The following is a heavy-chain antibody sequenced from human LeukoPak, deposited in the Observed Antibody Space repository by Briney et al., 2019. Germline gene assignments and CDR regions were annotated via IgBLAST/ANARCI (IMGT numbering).Heavy chain of an antibody. CDR3: ARDSSTGWPYYYYCMDV. J-gene: IGHJ6*03. Sequence: GGPLRLSCAASGFPFSNYWMSWVRQAPGKGLEWVATIKQDGSEKYYVDSVTGRFTLSRDNAKNSLYLQMNSLRAEDTAVYYCARDSSTGWPYYYYCMDVWGKGTTVTVSS. V-gene: IGHV3-7*01. CDR2: IKQDGSEK. D-gene: IGHD6-19*01. CDR1: GFPFSNYW.